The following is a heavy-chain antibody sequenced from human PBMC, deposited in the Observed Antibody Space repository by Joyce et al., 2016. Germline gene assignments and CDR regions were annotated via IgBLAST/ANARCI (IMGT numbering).Heavy chain of an antibody. Sequence: QLVESGGGLVKPGGSLRISCEVSGLTFSSSSMSWFRLAPGKGLEWVAAISGSSYYKVRADSVRGRFTVSRDNAKKTLYLQMNSLRVEDTAVYYCARGGIDYSYGMDVWGQGTTVTVSS. J-gene: IGHJ6*02. CDR3: ARGGIDYSYGMDV. CDR2: ISGSSYYK. V-gene: IGHV3-21*01. CDR1: GLTFSSSS.